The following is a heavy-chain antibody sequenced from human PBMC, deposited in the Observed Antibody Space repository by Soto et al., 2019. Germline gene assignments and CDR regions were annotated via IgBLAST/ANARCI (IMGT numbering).Heavy chain of an antibody. V-gene: IGHV1-69*13. D-gene: IGHD3-22*01. Sequence: ASVKVSCKASGGTFSNYGINWVRQAPGQGLEWMGGVIPLFGAANYAQKFQGRVTITADASTSMVYMQLSSLRSEDTAVYYCAREQHDPYDASGYYFNWFDPWGQGTLVTVSS. CDR3: AREQHDPYDASGYYFNWFDP. J-gene: IGHJ5*02. CDR2: VIPLFGAA. CDR1: GGTFSNYG.